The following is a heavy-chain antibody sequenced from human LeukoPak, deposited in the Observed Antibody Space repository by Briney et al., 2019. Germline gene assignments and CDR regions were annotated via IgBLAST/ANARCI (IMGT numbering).Heavy chain of an antibody. CDR2: IIPIFGTA. J-gene: IGHJ6*03. CDR1: GGTFSSYA. CDR3: ARVGYSYGYDYYYYMDV. V-gene: IGHV1-69*13. D-gene: IGHD5-18*01. Sequence: SVKVSCKASGGTFSSYAISWVRQAPGQGLEWMGGIIPIFGTANYAQKFQGRVTITADESTSTAYMELSSLRSEDTAVYYCARVGYSYGYDYYYYMDVWGKGTTVTISS.